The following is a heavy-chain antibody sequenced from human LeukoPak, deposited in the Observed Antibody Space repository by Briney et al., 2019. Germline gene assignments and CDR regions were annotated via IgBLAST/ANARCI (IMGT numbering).Heavy chain of an antibody. J-gene: IGHJ3*02. Sequence: GGSLRLSSAASGFTFSSYSMNWVRQAPGKGLEWVSSISSSSSYIYYADSVKGRFTISRDNAKNSLYLQMNSLRAEDTAVYYCATGQQLGAFDIWGQGTMVTVSS. D-gene: IGHD6-13*01. CDR3: ATGQQLGAFDI. CDR1: GFTFSSYS. CDR2: ISSSSSYI. V-gene: IGHV3-21*01.